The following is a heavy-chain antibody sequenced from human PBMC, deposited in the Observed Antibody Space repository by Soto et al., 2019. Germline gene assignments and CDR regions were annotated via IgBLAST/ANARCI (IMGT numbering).Heavy chain of an antibody. CDR1: GDSINSDKYY. D-gene: IGHD3-16*02. CDR2: IYFRGNT. CDR3: ARLEGLATISYYFDF. J-gene: IGHJ4*02. Sequence: SETLSLTCSVSGDSINSDKYYWGWIRQPPGKGLEWIGSIYFRGNTYYNPSLQTRVTISLDKSKSQSSLKLNSVTAADSAVYFCARLEGLATISYYFDFWGQGALVTVSS. V-gene: IGHV4-39*01.